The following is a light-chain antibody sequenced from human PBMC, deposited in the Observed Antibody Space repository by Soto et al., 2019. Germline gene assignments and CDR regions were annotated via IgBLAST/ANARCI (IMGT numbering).Light chain of an antibody. J-gene: IGKJ1*01. V-gene: IGKV3-15*01. CDR2: DAS. CDR3: LHYNKWLRT. Sequence: ETVMTQSPATLSVSPGERATLSCRASQSVSSALAWYQQKPGLPPRLLIYDASTRATGIPARFSGSGSGTDFTLTISSLQSQDFAVYYCLHYNKWLRTFGQGTKVDIK. CDR1: QSVSSA.